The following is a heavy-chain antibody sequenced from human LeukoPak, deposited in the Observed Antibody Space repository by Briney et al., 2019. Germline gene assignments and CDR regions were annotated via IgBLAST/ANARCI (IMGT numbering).Heavy chain of an antibody. D-gene: IGHD1-1*01. CDR3: ARVGWNGYFDY. Sequence: SETLSLTCTVSGGSISSYYWSWIRQPPGKGLEWIGYIYYSGSTNYNPSLKSQVTISVDTSKNQFSLKLSSVNAADTAVYYCARVGWNGYFDYWGQGTLVTVSS. J-gene: IGHJ4*02. CDR2: IYYSGST. V-gene: IGHV4-59*01. CDR1: GGSISSYY.